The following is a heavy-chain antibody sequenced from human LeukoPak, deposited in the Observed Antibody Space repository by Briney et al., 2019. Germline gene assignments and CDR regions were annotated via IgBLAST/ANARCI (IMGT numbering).Heavy chain of an antibody. Sequence: GRSLRLSCTTSGFTFSSYVMHWVRQAPGRGLEWVAVMSFDGSDKYYADSVKGRFTISRDNSKNTLHLQMNSLRVEDTAVYYCARAAIAQTTILGYWGQGTLVTVSS. V-gene: IGHV3-30-3*01. CDR1: GFTFSSYV. J-gene: IGHJ4*02. D-gene: IGHD3-9*01. CDR2: MSFDGSDK. CDR3: ARAAIAQTTILGY.